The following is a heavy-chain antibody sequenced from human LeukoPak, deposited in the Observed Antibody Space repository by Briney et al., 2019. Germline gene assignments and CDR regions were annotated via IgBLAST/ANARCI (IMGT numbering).Heavy chain of an antibody. Sequence: KPSETLSLTCAVYGGSFSYYYWSWIRQPPGKTLEWIGEINHSGSTNYNPSLKSRVTISVDTSKSQFSLKLSSVTAADTAVYYCAIRKYYDILTGYRKIPTSGFDPWGQGTLVTVSS. CDR3: AIRKYYDILTGYRKIPTSGFDP. D-gene: IGHD3-9*01. CDR2: INHSGST. J-gene: IGHJ5*02. CDR1: GGSFSYYY. V-gene: IGHV4-34*01.